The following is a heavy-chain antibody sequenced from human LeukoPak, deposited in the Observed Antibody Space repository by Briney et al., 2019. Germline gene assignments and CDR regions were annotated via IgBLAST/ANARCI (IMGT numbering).Heavy chain of an antibody. CDR1: GYSFTSFG. J-gene: IGHJ3*02. CDR3: AEQTIFGVVTIPLGAFDI. CDR2: INTNTGNP. V-gene: IGHV7-4-1*02. D-gene: IGHD3-3*01. Sequence: ASVKVSCKASGYSFTSFGMNWVRQAPGQGLEWLGWINTNTGNPTYAQGFTGRFVFSLDTSVSTAYLQINSLKAEDTAVYYCAEQTIFGVVTIPLGAFDIWGQGTMVTVSS.